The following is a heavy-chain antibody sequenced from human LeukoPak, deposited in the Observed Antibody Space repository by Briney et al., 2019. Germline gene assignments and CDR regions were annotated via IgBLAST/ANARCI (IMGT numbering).Heavy chain of an antibody. CDR3: TRQAGTYSYYYYYMDV. D-gene: IGHD1-26*01. J-gene: IGHJ6*03. Sequence: LRLSCAVSGFTFSDYEMNWIRQPPGKGLEWIGSIYYSGSTYYNPSLKSRVTISVDTSKNQFSLRLTSVTAADTAVYYCTRQAGTYSYYYYYMDVWGKGTPVTVSS. CDR2: IYYSGST. V-gene: IGHV4-39*01. CDR1: GFTFSDYE.